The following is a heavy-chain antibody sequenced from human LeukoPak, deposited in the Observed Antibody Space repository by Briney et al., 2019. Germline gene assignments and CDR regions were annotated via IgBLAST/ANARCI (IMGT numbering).Heavy chain of an antibody. CDR2: INPNSGGT. Sequence: ASVKVSCKASGYTFTGYYMHWVRQAPGQGLEWMGWINPNSGGTNYAQKFQGRVTMTRNTSISTAYMELSSLRSEDTAVYYCAKENKATPNYYFDYWGQGTLVTVSS. J-gene: IGHJ4*02. CDR1: GYTFTGYY. D-gene: IGHD1-1*01. V-gene: IGHV1-2*02. CDR3: AKENKATPNYYFDY.